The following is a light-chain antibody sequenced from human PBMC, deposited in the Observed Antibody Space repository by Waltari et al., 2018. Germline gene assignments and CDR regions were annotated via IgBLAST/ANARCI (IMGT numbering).Light chain of an antibody. CDR2: VSS. V-gene: IGKV3-11*01. CDR3: QQRSTWPLT. Sequence: EIVLTQSPATLSLSPGERATLSCWASQNIGRHLAGYNQRPGQAPRLVIYVSSNMATGTPARCSGRWSGTDFTLTISSLEPEDFAVYYCQQRSTWPLTFGGGTKVDIK. J-gene: IGKJ4*01. CDR1: QNIGRH.